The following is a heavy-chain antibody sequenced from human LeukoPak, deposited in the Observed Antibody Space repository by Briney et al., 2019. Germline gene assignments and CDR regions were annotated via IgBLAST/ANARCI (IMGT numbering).Heavy chain of an antibody. D-gene: IGHD6-13*01. CDR2: ISGSGGST. V-gene: IGHV3-23*01. CDR3: EKDLEIISSSWSD. J-gene: IGHJ4*02. Sequence: GGSLRLSCAAPGFTFSSYAMSWVRQAPGKGLEWVSAISGSGGSTYYADSVKGRFTISRDNSKNTLYLQMNSLRAEDTAVYYCEKDLEIISSSWSDWGQGTLVTVSS. CDR1: GFTFSSYA.